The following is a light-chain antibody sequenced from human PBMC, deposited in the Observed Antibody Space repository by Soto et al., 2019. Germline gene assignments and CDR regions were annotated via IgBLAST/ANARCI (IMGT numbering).Light chain of an antibody. CDR3: QQYGSSPPYT. CDR2: GAS. J-gene: IGKJ2*01. V-gene: IGKV3-20*01. Sequence: EIVLTQSPGTLSLSPGERATLSCRASQSVSSSYLAWYQQKPGQAPRLLIYGASSRATGIPDRFSGSGSGTDLTLTISRPEPEDFAVEYCQQYGSSPPYTFGQGTKLEIK. CDR1: QSVSSSY.